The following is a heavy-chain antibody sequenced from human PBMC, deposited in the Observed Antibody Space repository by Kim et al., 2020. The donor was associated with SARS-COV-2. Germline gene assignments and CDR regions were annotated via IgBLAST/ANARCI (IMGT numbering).Heavy chain of an antibody. CDR2: IYNSGST. CDR3: AREVMVPSSLYYFYLMDV. CDR1: GGSISGYY. J-gene: IGHJ6*01. V-gene: IGHV4-59*13. Sequence: SETLSLTCTVSGGSISGYYWSWIRQPPGKGLEWIGYIYNSGSTSYNPSLKSRVTISLDMSNNQFSLKLTSVTAADTAENYCAREVMVPSSLYYFYLMDV. D-gene: IGHD3-10*01.